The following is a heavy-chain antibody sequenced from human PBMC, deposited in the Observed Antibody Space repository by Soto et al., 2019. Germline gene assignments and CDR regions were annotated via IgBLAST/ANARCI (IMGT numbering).Heavy chain of an antibody. CDR3: ARTYTSGRYSFDY. CDR1: GYTFTNYD. Sequence: QVQLVQSGAEVKKPGASVKVSCKTSGYTFTNYDISWVRQAPGQGLEWMGWISAYNGNTNYAQKFQGRVTMTTDTSTGTAYMELTSLRSDDTAVYYCARTYTSGRYSFDYWGQGTLVTVSS. V-gene: IGHV1-18*01. D-gene: IGHD6-19*01. J-gene: IGHJ4*02. CDR2: ISAYNGNT.